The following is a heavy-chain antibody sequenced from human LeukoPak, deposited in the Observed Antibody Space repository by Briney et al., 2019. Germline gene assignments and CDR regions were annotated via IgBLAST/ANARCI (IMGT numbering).Heavy chain of an antibody. CDR3: AREYSTSSTSFDY. V-gene: IGHV4-34*01. CDR2: ISHTGST. Sequence: PSETLSLTCAVYGGSFSGYYWSWIRQPPGKGLEWIGEISHTGSTNYNPSLKSRVTISLATSKNQFSLKLSSVTAADTAVYYCAREYSTSSTSFDYWGQGTLVTVSS. J-gene: IGHJ4*02. D-gene: IGHD6-6*01. CDR1: GGSFSGYY.